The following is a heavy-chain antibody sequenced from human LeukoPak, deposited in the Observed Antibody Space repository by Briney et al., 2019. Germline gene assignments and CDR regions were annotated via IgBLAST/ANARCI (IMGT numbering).Heavy chain of an antibody. D-gene: IGHD2-2*01. CDR1: GFTFSSYG. CDR2: IWYGGSNK. CDR3: AKDLGCSSTSCLWGFDY. Sequence: PGGSLRLSCAASGFTFSSYGMHWVRQAPGKGLEWVAVIWYGGSNKYYADSVKGRFTISRDNSKNTLYLQMNSLRAEDTAVYYCAKDLGCSSTSCLWGFDYWGQGTLVTVSS. J-gene: IGHJ4*02. V-gene: IGHV3-30*02.